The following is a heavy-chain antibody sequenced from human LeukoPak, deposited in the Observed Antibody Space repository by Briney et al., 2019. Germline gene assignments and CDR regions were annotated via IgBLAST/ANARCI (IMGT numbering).Heavy chain of an antibody. J-gene: IGHJ5*02. CDR1: GFTFSGSA. CDR2: IVVGSGNT. D-gene: IGHD1-14*01. Sequence: ASVKVSCKASGFTFSGSAIQWVRQARGQRPEWIGWIVVGSGNTNYAQKFQERVTITRGMSTSTAYMELSSLRSEDTAVYYCAADMEPTDPYNWVDPWGQGTLVTVSS. V-gene: IGHV1-58*02. CDR3: AADMEPTDPYNWVDP.